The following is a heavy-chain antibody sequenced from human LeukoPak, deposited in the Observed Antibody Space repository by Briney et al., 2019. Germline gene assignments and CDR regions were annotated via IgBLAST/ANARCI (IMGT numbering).Heavy chain of an antibody. CDR2: INPSAGST. J-gene: IGHJ4*02. CDR3: ATGPTVTRLDY. Sequence: ASVKVSCKASGYTFTSYYMHWMRQAPGQGLEWMGIINPSAGSTSYAQTFQGRVTMTRDTSTSTVYLELSSLTSEDTAVYYCATGPTVTRLDYWGQGTLVTVSS. V-gene: IGHV1-46*01. D-gene: IGHD4-17*01. CDR1: GYTFTSYY.